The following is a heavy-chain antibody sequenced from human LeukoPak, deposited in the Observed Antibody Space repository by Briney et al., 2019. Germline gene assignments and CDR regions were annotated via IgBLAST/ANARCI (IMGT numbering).Heavy chain of an antibody. J-gene: IGHJ3*02. CDR3: ARANQQLDAFDI. V-gene: IGHV4-34*01. D-gene: IGHD6-13*01. Sequence: SETLSFTCAVYGGSFSGYYWSWIRQPPGKGLEWIGEINHSGSTNYNPSLKSRVTISVDTSKNQFSLKLSSVTAADTAVYYCARANQQLDAFDIWGQGTMVTVSS. CDR2: INHSGST. CDR1: GGSFSGYY.